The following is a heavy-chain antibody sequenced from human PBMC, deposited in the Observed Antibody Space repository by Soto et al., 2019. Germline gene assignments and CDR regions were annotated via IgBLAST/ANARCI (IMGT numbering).Heavy chain of an antibody. D-gene: IGHD6-19*01. CDR1: GFSLSSCA. V-gene: IGHV3-33*01. CDR2: IWNDGTTT. CDR3: ARDPPQSGWAFDL. J-gene: IGHJ3*01. Sequence: QVQLVESGGGLVQPGRSLRLSCAASGFSLSSCAMHWVRQAPGKGLEWVAMIWNDGTTTYYGDSVKGRFTFSRDTSGYTLYLQMNSLTVEDTAVYYCARDPPQSGWAFDLWGQGTVVTVSS.